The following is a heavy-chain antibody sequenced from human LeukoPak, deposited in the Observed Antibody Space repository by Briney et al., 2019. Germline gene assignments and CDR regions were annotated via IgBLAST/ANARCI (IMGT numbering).Heavy chain of an antibody. CDR2: ISSTGSTI. D-gene: IGHD6-13*01. Sequence: GGSLRLSCAASGFTFSDYDMTWIRQAPGKGLEWVSYISSTGSTIYCADSVKGRFTISRDNAKNSLYLQMNSLRAEDTAMFYCARATIGAAGSTYYYYYMDVWGKGTTVTVSS. CDR1: GFTFSDYD. J-gene: IGHJ6*03. V-gene: IGHV3-11*04. CDR3: ARATIGAAGSTYYYYYMDV.